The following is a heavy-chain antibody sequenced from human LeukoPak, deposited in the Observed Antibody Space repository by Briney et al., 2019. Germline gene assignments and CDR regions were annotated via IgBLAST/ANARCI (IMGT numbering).Heavy chain of an antibody. V-gene: IGHV1-2*02. Sequence: ASVKVSCKASGYTFTGYYMHWVRQAPGQGLEWMGWINPNSGGTNYAQKFQGRVTMTRDTSISTAYMELNRLRSDDTAVYYCARDRGWQQLETAFYWGQGTLVTVSS. D-gene: IGHD6-13*01. CDR3: ARDRGWQQLETAFY. J-gene: IGHJ4*02. CDR2: INPNSGGT. CDR1: GYTFTGYY.